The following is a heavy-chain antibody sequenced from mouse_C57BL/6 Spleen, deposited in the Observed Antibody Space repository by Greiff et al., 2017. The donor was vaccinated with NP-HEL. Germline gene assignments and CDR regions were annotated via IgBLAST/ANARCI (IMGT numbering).Heavy chain of an antibody. CDR3: ARTYGNYGVLYYFDY. CDR2: IDPSDSET. D-gene: IGHD2-1*01. J-gene: IGHJ2*01. V-gene: IGHV1-52*01. Sequence: QVQLQQPGAELVRPGSSVKLSCKASGYTFTSYWMHWVKQRPIQGLEWIGNIDPSDSETHYNQKFKDKATLTVDKSSSTAYMQLSSLTSEDSAVYYCARTYGNYGVLYYFDYWGQGTTLTVSS. CDR1: GYTFTSYW.